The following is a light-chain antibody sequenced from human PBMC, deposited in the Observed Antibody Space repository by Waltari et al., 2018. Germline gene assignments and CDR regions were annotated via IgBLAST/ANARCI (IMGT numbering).Light chain of an antibody. V-gene: IGLV2-11*01. CDR2: DVT. Sequence: QSALTQPRSVSGSAGQSVTISCTGTSSDAAGYKYVSWYQQHPGKAPKLMIYDVTKRPSGVPDRFSGSKSGNTASLTISGLQAEDEADYYCCSYAGSYFYVFATGTKVTVL. CDR3: CSYAGSYFYV. CDR1: SSDAAGYKY. J-gene: IGLJ1*01.